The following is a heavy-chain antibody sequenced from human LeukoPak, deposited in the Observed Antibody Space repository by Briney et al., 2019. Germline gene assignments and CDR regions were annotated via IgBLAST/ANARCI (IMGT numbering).Heavy chain of an antibody. Sequence: PSETLSLTCTVSGGSISSSSYYWGWIRQPPGKGLEWIGSIYYSGSTYYNPSLKSRVTISVDTSKNQFSLKLSSVTAADTAVYYCARDFAVATTFDYWGQGTLVTVSS. CDR2: IYYSGST. CDR3: ARDFAVATTFDY. D-gene: IGHD2-15*01. V-gene: IGHV4-39*07. CDR1: GGSISSSSYY. J-gene: IGHJ4*02.